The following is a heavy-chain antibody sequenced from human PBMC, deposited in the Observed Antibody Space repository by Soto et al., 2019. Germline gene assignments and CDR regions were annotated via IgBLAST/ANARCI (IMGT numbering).Heavy chain of an antibody. CDR1: GYTFTTYA. D-gene: IGHD2-15*01. CDR2: INTANGNT. J-gene: IGHJ4*02. CDR3: TRYCSGCTCY. Sequence: ASVKVSSKTSGYTFTTYAVHWVRQAPGQSFEWMGWINTANGNTEYSRKFQGRFTITRDTSASTAYMDLSSLRSEDTAIYYCTRYCSGCTCYWGQGTLVTVSS. V-gene: IGHV1-3*04.